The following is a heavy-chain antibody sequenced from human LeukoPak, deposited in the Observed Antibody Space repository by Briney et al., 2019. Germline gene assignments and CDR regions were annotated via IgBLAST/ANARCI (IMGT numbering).Heavy chain of an antibody. CDR2: IKRNTDTGTT. CDR1: GLSFSNAW. Sequence: GGSLRLSCAASGLSFSNAWMSWVRQAPGKGLEWVARIKRNTDTGTTNYGASVEGRFTVSRDDSKNTLYLQMNSLKIEDTAVYYCTTGDRGWQDYWGQGTLVTVSS. V-gene: IGHV3-15*01. D-gene: IGHD6-19*01. CDR3: TTGDRGWQDY. J-gene: IGHJ4*02.